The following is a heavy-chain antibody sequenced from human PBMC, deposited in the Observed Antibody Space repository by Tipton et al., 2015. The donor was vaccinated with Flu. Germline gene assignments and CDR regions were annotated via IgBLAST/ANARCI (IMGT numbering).Heavy chain of an antibody. CDR1: GYSFTNYW. CDR2: IYPGDSDT. CDR3: VRHPYCTDAVCPPGYWDFDL. V-gene: IGHV5-51*01. J-gene: IGHJ2*01. Sequence: QSGAEVKKPGESLRISCKSSGYSFTNYWIGWVRQMPGRGLDWMGIIYPGDSDTRYSPSFQGQVTISADKSINTAYLLWNSLKASDTAMYFCVRHPYCTDAVCPPGYWDFDLWGRGTPLSVSS. D-gene: IGHD2-21*02.